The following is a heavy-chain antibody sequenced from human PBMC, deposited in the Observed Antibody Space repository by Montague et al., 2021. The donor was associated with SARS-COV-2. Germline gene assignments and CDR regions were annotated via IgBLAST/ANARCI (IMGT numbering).Heavy chain of an antibody. J-gene: IGHJ4*02. CDR2: ISYDGSNK. D-gene: IGHD4-11*01. CDR3: ARDPLVTTQRGYFDY. Sequence: SLRLSCAASGFTFSSYAIHWVRQAPGKGLEWVAVISYDGSNKYYADFVRGRFTISRDTSKNTLFLQMNSLRAEDTAVYYCARDPLVTTQRGYFDYWGQGTLVTVSS. CDR1: GFTFSSYA. V-gene: IGHV3-30*04.